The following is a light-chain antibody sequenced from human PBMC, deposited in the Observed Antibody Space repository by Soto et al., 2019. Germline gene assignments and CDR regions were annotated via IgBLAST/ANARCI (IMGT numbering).Light chain of an antibody. V-gene: IGKV3-11*01. CDR3: QQRSNWPPT. CDR1: QSVSSY. Sequence: EIVLTQSPATLSLSPWEIATLSCRASQSVSSYLAWYQQKPGQAPRLLIYDASNRATGIPARFSGSGSGTDFTLNISSLEPEDFAVYYCQQRSNWPPTFGGGTKVDIK. CDR2: DAS. J-gene: IGKJ4*01.